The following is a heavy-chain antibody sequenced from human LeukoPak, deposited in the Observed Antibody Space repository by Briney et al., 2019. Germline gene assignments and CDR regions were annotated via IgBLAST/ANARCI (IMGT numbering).Heavy chain of an antibody. CDR1: GFTFSSSA. Sequence: PGGSLRLSCAASGFTFSSSAMSWVRQVPGKGLEWVSGISSSGGSTNYADSARGRFTISRDNSKNTLYVQMNSLRAEDTAVYYCARDSLGDPTYYFDYWGQGTLVTVSS. CDR2: ISSSGGST. J-gene: IGHJ4*02. CDR3: ARDSLGDPTYYFDY. D-gene: IGHD3-10*01. V-gene: IGHV3-23*01.